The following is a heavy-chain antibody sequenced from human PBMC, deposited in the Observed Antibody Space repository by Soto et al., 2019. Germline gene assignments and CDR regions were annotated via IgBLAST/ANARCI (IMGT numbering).Heavy chain of an antibody. CDR1: GGTFGRYT. D-gene: IGHD3-22*01. Sequence: SVKVSCKASGGTFGRYTITWVRQAPGQGLEWMGGITPMFGTPNYAQKFQGRVTITADESTSTAYMELSSLRSEDTAMYYCARDGTLYDSSAYYYLYWGQGTLVTVSS. CDR2: ITPMFGTP. CDR3: ARDGTLYDSSAYYYLY. V-gene: IGHV1-69*13. J-gene: IGHJ4*02.